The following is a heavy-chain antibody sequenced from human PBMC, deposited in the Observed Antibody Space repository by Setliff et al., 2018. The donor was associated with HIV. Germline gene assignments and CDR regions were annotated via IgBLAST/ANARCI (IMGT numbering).Heavy chain of an antibody. CDR1: GGSMSNYY. Sequence: SETLSLTCSVSGGSMSNYYWSWVRQPPGKGLEWMGDIYYSGSTNYNPSLKSRVTISVDTSKNQFSLKLTSVTAADTAVYYCARGYDGSSWYHYYYYGMDVWGQGTTVTVSS. J-gene: IGHJ6*02. D-gene: IGHD6-13*01. CDR3: ARGYDGSSWYHYYYYGMDV. V-gene: IGHV4-59*01. CDR2: IYYSGST.